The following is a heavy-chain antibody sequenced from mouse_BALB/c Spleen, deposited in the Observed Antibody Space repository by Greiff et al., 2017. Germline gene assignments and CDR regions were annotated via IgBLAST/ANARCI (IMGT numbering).Heavy chain of an antibody. D-gene: IGHD2-1*01. CDR1: GFTITDTY. Sequence: VQLKESGAELVKPGASVKLSCTASGFTITDTYMHWVKQRPEQGLEWIGRIDPANGNTKYDPKFQGKATITADTSSNTAYLQLSSLTSEDTAVYYCARDGNYAFAYWGQGTLVTVSA. V-gene: IGHV14-3*02. J-gene: IGHJ3*01. CDR3: ARDGNYAFAY. CDR2: IDPANGNT.